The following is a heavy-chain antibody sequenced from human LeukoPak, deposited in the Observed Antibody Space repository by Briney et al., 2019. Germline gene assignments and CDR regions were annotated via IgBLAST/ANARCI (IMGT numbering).Heavy chain of an antibody. Sequence: PSETLSLTCAVYGGSFSHYYWTWIRQTPGKGHEWIGEISHTGDITNYNPSLKSRVSISVDSSKKQFSLKVTSVTAADTGVYYCVRVPDITARPCDSWGPGTLVTVSS. D-gene: IGHD1-1*01. CDR3: VRVPDITARPCDS. J-gene: IGHJ4*02. CDR1: GGSFSHYY. V-gene: IGHV4-34*01. CDR2: ISHTGDIT.